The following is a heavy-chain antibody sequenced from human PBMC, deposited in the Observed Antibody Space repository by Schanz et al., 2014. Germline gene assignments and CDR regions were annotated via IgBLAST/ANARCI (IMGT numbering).Heavy chain of an antibody. D-gene: IGHD4-17*01. CDR3: ARDGDRFYHNYYMDV. J-gene: IGHJ6*03. V-gene: IGHV3-13*01. CDR1: GFTLSNSD. CDR2: IGYLGDT. Sequence: EVLLVESGGGLVKPGGSLRLSCAASGFTLSNSDMHWVRQGTGKGLEWVSTIGYLGDTYYPDSVKGRFTVSRDNARNSLYLHMNTLGAEDTAVYYCARDGDRFYHNYYMDVWGKGTTXTVSS.